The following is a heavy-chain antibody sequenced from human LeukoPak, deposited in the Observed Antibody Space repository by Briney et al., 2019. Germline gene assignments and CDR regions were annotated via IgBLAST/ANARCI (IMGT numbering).Heavy chain of an antibody. J-gene: IGHJ4*02. CDR2: IRYDGSNK. Sequence: GGSLRLSCAASGFIFSNYGMHWVRQAPGKGLEWVAFIRYDGSNKYYADSVKGRFTISRDNSKNTLYLQMNSLRTEDTAVYYCAKDFGITGTGGAYFDYWGQGSLVTVSS. D-gene: IGHD1-20*01. CDR3: AKDFGITGTGGAYFDY. CDR1: GFIFSNYG. V-gene: IGHV3-30*02.